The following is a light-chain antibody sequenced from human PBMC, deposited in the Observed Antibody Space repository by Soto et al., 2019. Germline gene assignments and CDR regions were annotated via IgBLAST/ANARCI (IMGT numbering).Light chain of an antibody. CDR2: DTS. CDR1: QSVSNNY. CDR3: QQYGNSTRT. Sequence: EIVLTQSPGTLSLSPGERATLSCRASQSVSNNYLAWFQQTPGQAPRLLIYDTSRRATGIPDRFSGSGSETDFTLTISRLEPEDSAMYYCQQYGNSTRTFGQGTKVEIK. V-gene: IGKV3-20*01. J-gene: IGKJ1*01.